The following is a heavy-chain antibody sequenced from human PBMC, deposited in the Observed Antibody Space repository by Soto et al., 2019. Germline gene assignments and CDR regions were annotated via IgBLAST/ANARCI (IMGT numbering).Heavy chain of an antibody. J-gene: IGHJ6*02. CDR2: ISAYNGNT. Sequence: QVPLVQSGAEVKKPGASVKVSCKASGYTFTSYGISWVRQAPGQGLEWMGWISAYNGNTNYAQKLQGRVTMTTDTSTSTAYMELRSLRSDDTAVYYCARIAAAGTFPMSYYYYYGMDVWGQGTTVTVSS. V-gene: IGHV1-18*01. CDR1: GYTFTSYG. CDR3: ARIAAAGTFPMSYYYYYGMDV. D-gene: IGHD6-13*01.